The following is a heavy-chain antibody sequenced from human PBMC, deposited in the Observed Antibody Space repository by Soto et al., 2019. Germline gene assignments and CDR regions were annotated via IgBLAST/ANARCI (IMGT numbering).Heavy chain of an antibody. D-gene: IGHD2-15*01. CDR1: FISVGTSDDY. CDR3: AGFVVPASRNSDFDY. CDR2: IYYSGST. V-gene: IGHV4-39*01. Sequence: SETLSLACTVSFISVGTSDDYWGWVRQPPGKGLDWIGNIYYSGSTFYNPSLRSRVTISVDTSKNQFSLKLNSVTAADTAVYFCAGFVVPASRNSDFDYWGQGTLVTVSS. J-gene: IGHJ4*02.